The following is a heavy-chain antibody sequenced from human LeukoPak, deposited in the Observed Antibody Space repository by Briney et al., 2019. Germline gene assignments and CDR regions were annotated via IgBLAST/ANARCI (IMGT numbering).Heavy chain of an antibody. CDR2: IIPIFGTA. V-gene: IGHV1-69*01. J-gene: IGHJ4*02. CDR3: ARGCSSTSCPAPFDY. CDR1: GGTFSSYA. Sequence: SVKVSCKASGGTFSSYAISWVRQAPGQGLEWMGGIIPIFGTANYAPKFQGRVAITAAESTSTANMELSSLRSEDTAVYYCARGCSSTSCPAPFDYWGQGTLVTVSS. D-gene: IGHD2-2*01.